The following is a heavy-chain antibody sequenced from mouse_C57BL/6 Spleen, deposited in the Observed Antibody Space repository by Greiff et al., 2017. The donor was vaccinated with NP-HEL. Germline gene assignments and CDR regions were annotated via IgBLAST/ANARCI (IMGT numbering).Heavy chain of an antibody. Sequence: QVQLQQPGAELVKPGASVKLSCKASGYTFTSYWMQWVKQRPGQGLEWIGEIDPSDSYTNYNQKFKGKATLTVDTSSSTAYMQLSSLTSEDSAVYYCARGPDGYLDYWGQGTTLTVSS. D-gene: IGHD2-3*01. V-gene: IGHV1-50*01. CDR3: ARGPDGYLDY. CDR1: GYTFTSYW. J-gene: IGHJ2*01. CDR2: IDPSDSYT.